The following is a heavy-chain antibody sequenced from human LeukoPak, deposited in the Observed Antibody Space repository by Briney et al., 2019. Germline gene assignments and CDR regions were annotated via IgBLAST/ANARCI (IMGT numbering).Heavy chain of an antibody. J-gene: IGHJ6*03. CDR3: ARSYQFYYMVV. D-gene: IGHD2-2*01. V-gene: IGHV4-59*01. CDR2: IYYSGST. CDR1: GGSISSYY. Sequence: PSETLSLTCTVSGGSISSYYWSWIRQPPGKGLEWIGYIYYSGSTNYNPSLKSRVTISVDTSKNQFSLKLSSVTAADTAVYYCARSYQFYYMVVWGKGTTVTVSS.